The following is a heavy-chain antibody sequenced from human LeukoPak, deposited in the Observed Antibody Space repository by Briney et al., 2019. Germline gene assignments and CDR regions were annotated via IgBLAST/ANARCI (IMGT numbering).Heavy chain of an antibody. CDR2: MNPNSGNT. CDR1: GSTFTNYD. CDR3: AREGLDY. J-gene: IGHJ4*02. Sequence: GSVKVSCQASGSTFTNYDINWVRQATGQGLEWMGYMNPNSGNTGYAQKFQDRVTITSDTSISTAYMELSSLRSDDTAVYYCAREGLDYWGQGTLVTVSS. V-gene: IGHV1-8*03.